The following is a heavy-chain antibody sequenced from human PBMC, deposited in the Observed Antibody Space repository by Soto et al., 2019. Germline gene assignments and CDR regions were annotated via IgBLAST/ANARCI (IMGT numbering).Heavy chain of an antibody. J-gene: IGHJ6*02. Sequence: VXSVKVSCKASGYTFSTYALHWVRQAPGQGLEWMGWINGGNGHTRYSQKFKDRVTISRDTPASTAYMELSGLRSEDTAVYYCARGKGMEENYYYYGMDVWGQGTTVTVSS. CDR3: ARGKGMEENYYYYGMDV. V-gene: IGHV1-3*01. CDR2: INGGNGHT. CDR1: GYTFSTYA. D-gene: IGHD1-1*01.